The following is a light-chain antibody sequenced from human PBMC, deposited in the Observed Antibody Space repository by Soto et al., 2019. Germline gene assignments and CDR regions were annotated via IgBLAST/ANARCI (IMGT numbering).Light chain of an antibody. J-gene: IGKJ3*01. V-gene: IGKV1-9*01. Sequence: IQLTQSPSSLSASVGDRVTITCRASQGVTSYLAWYQQKPGKAPKLLIYAASTLQSGVPSRFSGSGSVTDFTLTISSLQPEDFATYYCLQLNTYPFTFGPGIKVEIK. CDR3: LQLNTYPFT. CDR1: QGVTSY. CDR2: AAS.